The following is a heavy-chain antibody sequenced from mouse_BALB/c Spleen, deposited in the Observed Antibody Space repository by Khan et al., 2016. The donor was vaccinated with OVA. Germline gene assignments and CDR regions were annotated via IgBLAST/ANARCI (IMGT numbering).Heavy chain of an antibody. Sequence: EVKLLESGPSLVKPSQTLSLTCSVTGDSITSGYWCWIRKFPGNKLEYMGYIIYSGSTYYNPSLKSRISITRHTSKNPHSLQLNSVTTEYTATYYVARSTYRFAFVYWGQGTLVTVSA. D-gene: IGHD2-14*01. J-gene: IGHJ3*01. V-gene: IGHV3-8*02. CDR1: GDSITSGY. CDR2: IIYSGST. CDR3: ARSTYRFAFVY.